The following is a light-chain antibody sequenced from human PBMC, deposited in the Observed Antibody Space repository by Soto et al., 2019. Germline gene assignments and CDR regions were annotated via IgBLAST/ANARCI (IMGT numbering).Light chain of an antibody. V-gene: IGLV1-51*02. CDR2: EDN. Sequence: QSVLTQPPSVSAAPGQKVTISCSGDTSNTLHNFVSWYQQLPGAAPKLLIYEDNKRPSGIPDRFSGSKFGTSVTLAITGLQTGDEADYYCGTWDTNCSAYVFGTGTKVTVL. J-gene: IGLJ1*01. CDR3: GTWDTNCSAYV. CDR1: TSNTLHNF.